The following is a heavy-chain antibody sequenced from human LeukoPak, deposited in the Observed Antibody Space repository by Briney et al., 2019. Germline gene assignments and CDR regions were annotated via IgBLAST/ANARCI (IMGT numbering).Heavy chain of an antibody. Sequence: SETLSPTCNVSGDSISSYYWSWIRQTPGKGLEWIGYIYYSGSNNYHPSLKSRVTISVDTSKEQLSLKLSSVTAADTAVYYCARHYPVAGFDYLGRGILVTVSS. CDR1: GDSISSYY. V-gene: IGHV4-59*01. D-gene: IGHD6-19*01. J-gene: IGHJ4*02. CDR3: ARHYPVAGFDY. CDR2: IYYSGSN.